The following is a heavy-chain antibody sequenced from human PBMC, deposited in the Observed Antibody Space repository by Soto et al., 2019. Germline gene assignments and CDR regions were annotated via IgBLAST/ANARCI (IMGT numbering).Heavy chain of an antibody. CDR1: GGSISSGDYY. V-gene: IGHV4-31*03. CDR3: ARVGGINWFDP. D-gene: IGHD1-20*01. J-gene: IGHJ5*02. CDR2: IYYSGTT. Sequence: SETLSLTCTVSGGSISSGDYYWARIRQHPGKGLEWIGSIYYSGTTYYNPSLKSRVTISVDTSKNQFSLKLSSVTAADTAVYYCARVGGINWFDPWGQGTLVTVSS.